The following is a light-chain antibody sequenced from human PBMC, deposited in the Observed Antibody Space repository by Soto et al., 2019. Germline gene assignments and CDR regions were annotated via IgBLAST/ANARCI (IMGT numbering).Light chain of an antibody. V-gene: IGLV2-8*01. Sequence: QSALTQPPSASGSPGQPVTISCTGTPSDVGASNYVSWYQQQPGKAPKLMISEVSKRPSGVPDRFAGSKSGNTASLTVSGLQAEDEADYYCSSSAGTKNMVFGAGTKVTVL. CDR1: PSDVGASNY. CDR2: EVS. CDR3: SSSAGTKNMV. J-gene: IGLJ2*01.